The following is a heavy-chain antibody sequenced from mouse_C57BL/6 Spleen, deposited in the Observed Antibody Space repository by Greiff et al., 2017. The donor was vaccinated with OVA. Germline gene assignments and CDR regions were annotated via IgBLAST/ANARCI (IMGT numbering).Heavy chain of an antibody. V-gene: IGHV1-20*01. D-gene: IGHD2-5*01. J-gene: IGHJ4*01. CDR2: INPYNGDT. CDR3: ARGSSNFLYYAMDY. Sequence: VQLQQSGPELVKPGDSVKISCKASGYSFTGYFMNWVMQSHGKSLEWIGRINPYNGDTFYNQKFKGKATLTVDKSSSTAHMELRSLTSEDSAVYYCARGSSNFLYYAMDYWGQGTSVTVSS. CDR1: GYSFTGYF.